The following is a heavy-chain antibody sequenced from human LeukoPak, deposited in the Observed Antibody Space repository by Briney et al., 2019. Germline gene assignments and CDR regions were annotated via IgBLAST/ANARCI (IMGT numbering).Heavy chain of an antibody. CDR3: STGGPHISGHPLDY. V-gene: IGHV3-15*05. CDR1: GLTYRNAW. Sequence: GGSLRLSCVASGLTYRNAWMTWVRQAPGKWLEWVGRITSNPDGGTTDFAASVKGRFFISRDDSKSTLSLQMNSLKIEDTAVYYCSTGGPHISGHPLDYWRQGIPVTVSS. CDR2: ITSNPDGGTT. J-gene: IGHJ4*02. D-gene: IGHD2-15*01.